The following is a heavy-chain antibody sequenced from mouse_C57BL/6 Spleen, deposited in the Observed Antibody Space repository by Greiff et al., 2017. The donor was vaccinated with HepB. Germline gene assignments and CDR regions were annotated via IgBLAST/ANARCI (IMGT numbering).Heavy chain of an antibody. CDR1: GYTFTDYY. D-gene: IGHD1-1*01. CDR3: ARYHYYGSRRDYFDY. J-gene: IGHJ2*01. CDR2: INPYNGGT. Sequence: EVQLQQSGPVLVKPGASVKMSCKASGYTFTDYYMNWVKQSHGKSLEWIGVINPYNGGTSYNQKFKGKATLTVDKSSSTAYMELNSLTSEDSAVYYCARYHYYGSRRDYFDYWGQGTTLTVS. V-gene: IGHV1-19*01.